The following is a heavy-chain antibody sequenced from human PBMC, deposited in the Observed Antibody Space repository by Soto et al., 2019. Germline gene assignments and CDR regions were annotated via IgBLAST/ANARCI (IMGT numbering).Heavy chain of an antibody. V-gene: IGHV4-4*02. J-gene: IGHJ4*02. D-gene: IGHD3-10*01. CDR3: ARVGSTMVRGFDY. CDR1: GASISSSNW. CDR2: IYHSGST. Sequence: SETLSLTSAVSGASISSSNWWSWVRQPPGKGLEWIGEIYHSGSTNYNPSLKSRVTISVDKSKNQFSLKLSSVTAADTAVYYCARVGSTMVRGFDYWGQGTLVTVSS.